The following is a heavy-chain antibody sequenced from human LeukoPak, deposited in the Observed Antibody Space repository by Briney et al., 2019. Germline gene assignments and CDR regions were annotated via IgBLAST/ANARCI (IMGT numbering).Heavy chain of an antibody. CDR1: GGTFSSYA. J-gene: IGHJ4*02. CDR2: IIPIFGTA. V-gene: IGHV1-69*13. CDR3: ARAPNYYDTLLSY. D-gene: IGHD3-22*01. Sequence: GASVKVSRKASGGTFSSYAISWVRQAPGQGLEWMGGIIPIFGTANYAQKFQGRVTITADESTSTAYMELSSLRSEDTAVYYCARAPNYYDTLLSYWGQGTLVTVSS.